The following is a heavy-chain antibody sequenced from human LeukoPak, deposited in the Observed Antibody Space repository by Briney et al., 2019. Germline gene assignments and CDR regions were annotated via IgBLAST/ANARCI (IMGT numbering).Heavy chain of an antibody. J-gene: IGHJ4*02. V-gene: IGHV4-38-2*02. CDR2: IYHSGST. D-gene: IGHD4-17*01. CDR1: GYSISSGYY. CDR3: AREGDYGDYNFDY. Sequence: SETQSLTCTVSGYSISSGYYWGWIRQPPGKGLEWIGSIYHSGSTYYNPSLKSRVTISVDTSKNQFSLKLSSVTAADTAAYYCAREGDYGDYNFDYWGQGTLVTVSS.